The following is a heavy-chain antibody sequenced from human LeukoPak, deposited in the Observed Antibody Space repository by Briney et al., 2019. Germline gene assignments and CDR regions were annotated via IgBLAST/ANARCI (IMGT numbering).Heavy chain of an antibody. CDR2: INPNSGGT. J-gene: IGHJ5*02. V-gene: IGHV1-2*02. Sequence: ASVKVSCKASGYTFTGYYMHWVRQAPGQGLEWMGWINPNSGGTNYAQKFQGRVTMTRDTSISTAYMELSRLRSDDTAVYYCAREGEDYDILTGYYKGWFDPWDQGTLVTVSS. CDR1: GYTFTGYY. CDR3: AREGEDYDILTGYYKGWFDP. D-gene: IGHD3-9*01.